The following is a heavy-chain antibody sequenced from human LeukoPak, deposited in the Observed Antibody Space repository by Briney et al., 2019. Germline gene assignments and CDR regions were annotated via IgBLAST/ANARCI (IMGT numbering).Heavy chain of an antibody. Sequence: ASVKVSCKASGYTFTSYGINWVRQAPGQGLEWMGWISDYKGNTNYAQKLQGRVTMTTDTSTSTAYMELRSLRSDDTAGYYCTRDRPYSSSWESIDYWGQGTLVTVSS. J-gene: IGHJ4*02. V-gene: IGHV1-18*01. CDR2: ISDYKGNT. D-gene: IGHD6-13*01. CDR1: GYTFTSYG. CDR3: TRDRPYSSSWESIDY.